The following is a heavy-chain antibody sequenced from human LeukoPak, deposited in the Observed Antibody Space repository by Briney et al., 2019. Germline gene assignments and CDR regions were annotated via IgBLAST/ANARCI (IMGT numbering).Heavy chain of an antibody. CDR3: ARDRRGYSSSSGGIDY. D-gene: IGHD6-6*01. J-gene: IGHJ4*02. CDR2: ITWNGGST. Sequence: PGGSLRLSCAASGFTFDDYGMSWVRQPPGKGLEWVSGITWNGGSTGYADSVKGRFTTSRDNAKNSLYLQMNSLRDEDTAFYYCARDRRGYSSSSGGIDYWGQGTLVTVS. V-gene: IGHV3-20*04. CDR1: GFTFDDYG.